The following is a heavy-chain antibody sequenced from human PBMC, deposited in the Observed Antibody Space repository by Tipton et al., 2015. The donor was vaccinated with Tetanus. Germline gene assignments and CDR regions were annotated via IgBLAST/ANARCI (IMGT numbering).Heavy chain of an antibody. CDR1: GGSFSGYY. V-gene: IGHV4-34*01. Sequence: TLSLTCAVYGGSFSGYYWSWIRQPPGKGLEWIGEINHSGSTNYNPSLKSRFTISVDTSKNQFSLKLSSVTAADTAVYYCARALSYLDYWGQGTLVTVSS. J-gene: IGHJ4*02. CDR2: INHSGST. CDR3: ARALSYLDY.